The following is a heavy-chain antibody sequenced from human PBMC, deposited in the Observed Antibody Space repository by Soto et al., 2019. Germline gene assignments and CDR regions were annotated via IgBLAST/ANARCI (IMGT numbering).Heavy chain of an antibody. CDR2: INPNSGGT. CDR3: ARAGYCSGGSCYPWFGP. V-gene: IGHV1-2*02. CDR1: GYTFTGYY. D-gene: IGHD2-15*01. Sequence: ASVKVSCKASGYTFTGYYMHWVRQAPGQGLEWMGWINPNSGGTNYAQKFQGRVTMTRDTSISTAYMELSRLRSHDTAVYYCARAGYCSGGSCYPWFGPWGQGPLVTVSS. J-gene: IGHJ5*02.